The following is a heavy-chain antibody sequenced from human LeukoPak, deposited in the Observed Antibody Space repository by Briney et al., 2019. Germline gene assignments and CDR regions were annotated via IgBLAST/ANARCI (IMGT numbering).Heavy chain of an antibody. CDR2: IYTSGST. Sequence: PSETLSLTCTVSGGSISGYYWSWIRQPAGKGLEWIGRIYTSGSTDYNPSLKSRVTMSVDTSKNQFSLKVTSVTAADTAVYYCASQHGRIAAAGTYYFDYWGQGTLVTVSS. V-gene: IGHV4-4*07. D-gene: IGHD6-13*01. J-gene: IGHJ4*02. CDR3: ASQHGRIAAAGTYYFDY. CDR1: GGSISGYY.